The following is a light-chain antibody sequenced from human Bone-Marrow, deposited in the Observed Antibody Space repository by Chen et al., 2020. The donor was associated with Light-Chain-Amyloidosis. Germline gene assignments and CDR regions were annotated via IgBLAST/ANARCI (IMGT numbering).Light chain of an antibody. CDR3: QQYYRAQT. Sequence: DIVMTQSPDSLAVCLGERATINCTSSQSILYRPRKKDYLAWYQHKPGQPPKLLIYWASIRESGVPDRFSGSGSGTDFTLTISSLQAEDVAVYFCQQYYRAQTFGQGTKVEIK. V-gene: IGKV4-1*01. CDR1: QSILYRPRKKDY. CDR2: WAS. J-gene: IGKJ1*01.